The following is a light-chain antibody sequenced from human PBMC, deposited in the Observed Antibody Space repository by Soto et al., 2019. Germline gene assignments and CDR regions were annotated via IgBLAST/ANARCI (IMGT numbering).Light chain of an antibody. CDR1: TSNIGSNY. J-gene: IGLJ1*01. V-gene: IGLV1-47*01. Sequence: QSVLTQPPSASGTPGQGVTISCSGSTSNIGSNYVYWYQQLPGTAPKLLIYRNNQRPSGVPDRFSGSKSGTSASLAITGLQAEDEADYYCQSYDSSPSGYVFGTGTKVTVL. CDR3: QSYDSSPSGYV. CDR2: RNN.